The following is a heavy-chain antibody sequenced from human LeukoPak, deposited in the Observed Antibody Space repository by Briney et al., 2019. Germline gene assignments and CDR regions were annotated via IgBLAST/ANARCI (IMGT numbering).Heavy chain of an antibody. V-gene: IGHV4-59*08. CDR3: ARRPGQQHYFDY. Sequence: SSETLSLTCTVSGGSISNYYWRWIRQPPGKGLEWIGYIYYSGSTNYNPSLKSRVTISVDTSKNQFSLKLTSVTAADTAVYYCARRPGQQHYFDYWGQGTLVTVSS. D-gene: IGHD6-13*01. CDR1: GGSISNYY. J-gene: IGHJ4*02. CDR2: IYYSGST.